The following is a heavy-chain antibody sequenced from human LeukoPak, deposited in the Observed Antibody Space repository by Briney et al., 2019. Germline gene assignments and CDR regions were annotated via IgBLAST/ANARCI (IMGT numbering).Heavy chain of an antibody. D-gene: IGHD3-22*01. CDR3: ARVYYDSSGYSDFDY. V-gene: IGHV1-8*03. CDR1: GYTFTSYD. CDR2: MNPNSGNT. Sequence: ASVKVSCKASGYTFTSYDINWVRQATGQGLEWMGWMNPNSGNTGYAQKFQGRVTITRNTSISTAYMELSSLRSEDTAVYYCARVYYDSSGYSDFDYWGQGTLVTVSS. J-gene: IGHJ4*02.